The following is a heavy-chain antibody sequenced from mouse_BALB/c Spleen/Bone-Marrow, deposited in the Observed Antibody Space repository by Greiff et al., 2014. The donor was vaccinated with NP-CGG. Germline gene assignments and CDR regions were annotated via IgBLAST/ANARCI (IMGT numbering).Heavy chain of an antibody. CDR1: GYTFTDYE. D-gene: IGHD2-1*01. Sequence: VQLVESGAELVRPGASVALSCKASGYTFTDYEMHWVKQTPVHGLEWIGAIDLETGGTAYNQKFKGKATLTADKSSSTAYMELRSLTSEDAAVYYCTRSHDGNYVMDFWGQGTSVTVSS. J-gene: IGHJ4*01. CDR2: IDLETGGT. V-gene: IGHV1-15*01. CDR3: TRSHDGNYVMDF.